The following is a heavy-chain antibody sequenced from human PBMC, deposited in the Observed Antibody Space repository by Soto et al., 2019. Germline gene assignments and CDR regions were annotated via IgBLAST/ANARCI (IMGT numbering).Heavy chain of an antibody. J-gene: IGHJ2*01. V-gene: IGHV4-30-4*01. D-gene: IGHD6-13*01. CDR2: IYYSGST. Sequence: QVQLQESGPGLVKPSQTLSLTCTVSGGSISSGDYYWTWIRQPPGKGLEWIGYIYYSGSTYYNPSLKSRVNISVDTSKNQFSLQLSSVTAADTALYYCARRLAAADDWYFDLWGRGTLVTVSS. CDR1: GGSISSGDYY. CDR3: ARRLAAADDWYFDL.